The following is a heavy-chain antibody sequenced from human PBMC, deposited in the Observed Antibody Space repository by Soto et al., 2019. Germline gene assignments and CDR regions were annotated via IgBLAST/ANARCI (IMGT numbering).Heavy chain of an antibody. Sequence: GSLRLTCAASGFTFSSSWMHWVRQAPGKGLVWVSRINSDGSSTSYADSVKGRFTISRDNAKNTLYLQMNSLRAEDTAVYYCARLTSHSDYDILTGYSDYWGQGTLVTVSS. D-gene: IGHD3-9*01. CDR2: INSDGSST. J-gene: IGHJ4*02. V-gene: IGHV3-74*01. CDR1: GFTFSSSW. CDR3: ARLTSHSDYDILTGYSDY.